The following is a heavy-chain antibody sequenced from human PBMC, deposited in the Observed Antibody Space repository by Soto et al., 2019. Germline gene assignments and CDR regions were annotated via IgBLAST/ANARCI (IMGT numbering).Heavy chain of an antibody. CDR2: INHSGST. J-gene: IGHJ4*02. CDR1: GGSFSGYY. CDR3: ARAPYDYIWGSYRYRFDY. V-gene: IGHV4-34*01. D-gene: IGHD3-16*02. Sequence: TSETLSLTCAVYGGSFSGYYWSWIRQPPGKGLEWIGEINHSGSTNYNPSLKSRVTISVDTSKNQFSLKLSSVTAADTAVYYCARAPYDYIWGSYRYRFDYWGQGTLVTVSS.